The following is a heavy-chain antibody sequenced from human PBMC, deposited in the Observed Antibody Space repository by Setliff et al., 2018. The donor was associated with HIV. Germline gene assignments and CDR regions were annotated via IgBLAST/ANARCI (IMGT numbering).Heavy chain of an antibody. Sequence: ASVKVSCKASGYTFTNYYIHWVRQSPGQGLEWMGWINPNNGDTEYEQKFQGRVTMTRVTSITTVYMEVTRLRSDDTAVYYCVRGKFRATWSLFADQYFDFWGLGTLVTVSS. CDR3: VRGKFRATWSLFADQYFDF. J-gene: IGHJ4*02. V-gene: IGHV1-2*02. CDR2: INPNNGDT. D-gene: IGHD5-12*01. CDR1: GYTFTNYY.